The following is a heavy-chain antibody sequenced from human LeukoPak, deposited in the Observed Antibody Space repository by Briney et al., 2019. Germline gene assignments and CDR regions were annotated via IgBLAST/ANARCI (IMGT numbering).Heavy chain of an antibody. V-gene: IGHV3-23*01. CDR2: ISGSGYYS. J-gene: IGHJ4*02. Sequence: GGSLRLSCAASEFTFDNYAMSWVRQAPGKGLEWVSVISGSGYYSYYADSVKGRFTVSRDNSKNTLYLQMNSLRAEDTAVYYCAKDGLNSYGYRGFDYWGQGTLVTVSS. D-gene: IGHD5-18*01. CDR3: AKDGLNSYGYRGFDY. CDR1: EFTFDNYA.